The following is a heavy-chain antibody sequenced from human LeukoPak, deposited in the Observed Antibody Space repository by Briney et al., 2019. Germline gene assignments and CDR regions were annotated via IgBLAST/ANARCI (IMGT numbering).Heavy chain of an antibody. Sequence: SSETLSLTCTVSGDSISSYYWSWIRQPPAKGLDWIGYIYYGGSTNYNPSLKSRVTISVDTSKNQFSLRLSSVTAADTAVYFCARLHYNWFDPWGQGTLVTVSS. CDR1: GDSISSYY. CDR2: IYYGGST. CDR3: ARLHYNWFDP. J-gene: IGHJ5*02. D-gene: IGHD3-10*01. V-gene: IGHV4-59*08.